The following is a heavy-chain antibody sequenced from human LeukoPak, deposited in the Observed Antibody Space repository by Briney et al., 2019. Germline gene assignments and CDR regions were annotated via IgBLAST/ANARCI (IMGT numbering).Heavy chain of an antibody. Sequence: PGGSLRLSCAASGFTFSSYAMSWVRQAPGKGLEWVSAISGSGGSTYYADSVKGRFTISRDNSKNTLYLQMNSLRAEDTAVYYCAKDGRVPYYYDGSGYYRWGQGTLVTVSS. CDR3: AKDGRVPYYYDGSGYYR. D-gene: IGHD3-22*01. CDR1: GFTFSSYA. J-gene: IGHJ5*02. V-gene: IGHV3-23*01. CDR2: ISGSGGST.